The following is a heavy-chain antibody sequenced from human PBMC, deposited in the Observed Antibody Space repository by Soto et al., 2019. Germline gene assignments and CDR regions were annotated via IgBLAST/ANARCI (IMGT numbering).Heavy chain of an antibody. CDR2: ISSSGSTI. J-gene: IGHJ4*01. Sequence: QVQLVESGGGLVKPGGSLRLSCAASGFTFSDYYMSWIRQAPGKGLEWVSYISSSGSTIYYADSVKGRFTISRDQSKKHLYLQMNRPRAGGTAVFLRVGDQSRCYSRYHPVNYRGPGTLVPGFS. V-gene: IGHV3-11*01. CDR3: VGDQSRCYSRYHPVNY. D-gene: IGHD5-12*01. CDR1: GFTFSDYY.